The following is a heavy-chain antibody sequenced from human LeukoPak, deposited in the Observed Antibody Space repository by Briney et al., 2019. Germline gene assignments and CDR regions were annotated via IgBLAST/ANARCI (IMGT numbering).Heavy chain of an antibody. V-gene: IGHV4-59*01. CDR3: ARVGSWSYFDL. CDR1: GGSISSYY. CDR2: IHYSGST. Sequence: SETLSLTCTVSGGSISSYYWTWIRQPPGKGLEWIGYIHYSGSTNYNPSLKSRVTISVDTSKNQFSLKLSSVTAADTAVYYCARVGSWSYFDLWGRGTLVTVSS. D-gene: IGHD6-13*01. J-gene: IGHJ2*01.